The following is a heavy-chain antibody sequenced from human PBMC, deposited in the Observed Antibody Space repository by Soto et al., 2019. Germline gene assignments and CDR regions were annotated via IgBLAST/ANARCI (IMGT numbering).Heavy chain of an antibody. CDR2: LTGDTHEA. J-gene: IGHJ5*02. CDR1: GYTFDRYA. V-gene: IGHV1-18*01. CDR3: ATDRPTDH. Sequence: QVQLVQSGAEVKKPGASVTVSCKASGYTFDRYAMSWLRQAPGQGLEWMGWLTGDTHEATYAQKFQGRVSLTRDRSTTTAYMELRSLRYDDTAVYYCATDRPTDHWGQGTLVTVSS.